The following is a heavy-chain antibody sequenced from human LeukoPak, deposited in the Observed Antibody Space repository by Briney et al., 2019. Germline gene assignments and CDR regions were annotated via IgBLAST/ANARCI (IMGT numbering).Heavy chain of an antibody. CDR2: IYHSGST. D-gene: IGHD4-11*01. CDR3: ASYSNYVGFDY. CDR1: GGSISSSNW. Sequence: SGTLSLTCAVSGGSISSSNWWSWVRQPPGKGLEWIGYIYHSGSTYYNPSLKSRVTISVDRSKNQFSLKLSSVTAADTAVYYCASYSNYVGFDYWGQGTLVTVSS. V-gene: IGHV4-4*02. J-gene: IGHJ4*02.